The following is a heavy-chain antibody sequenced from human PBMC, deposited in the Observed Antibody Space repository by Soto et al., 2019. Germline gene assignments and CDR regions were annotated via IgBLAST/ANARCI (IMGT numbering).Heavy chain of an antibody. V-gene: IGHV3-21*01. CDR3: ARDPGCSSTSCLPDAFDI. CDR1: GFTFSSYS. D-gene: IGHD2-2*01. CDR2: ISSSSSYI. Sequence: GGSLRLSCAASGFTFSSYSMNWVRQAPGKGLEWVSSISSSSSYIYYADSVKGRFTISRDNAKNSLYLQMNSLRAEDTAVYYCARDPGCSSTSCLPDAFDIWGQGTMVTVSS. J-gene: IGHJ3*02.